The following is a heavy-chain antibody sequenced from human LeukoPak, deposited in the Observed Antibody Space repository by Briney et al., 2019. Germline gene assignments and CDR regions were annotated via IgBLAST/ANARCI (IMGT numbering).Heavy chain of an antibody. CDR2: ITGSGSST. CDR3: ASSMVHWGKYYFDY. J-gene: IGHJ4*02. CDR1: GFTFTRHA. Sequence: PGGSLRLSCAASGFTFTRHAMTWVRQAPGKGLDYVSTITGSGSSTYYANSVKGRFTVSRDNSKNTVYLQMNSLRAEDTAEYYCASSMVHWGKYYFDYWGQGTLVTVSS. V-gene: IGHV3-23*01. D-gene: IGHD3-16*01.